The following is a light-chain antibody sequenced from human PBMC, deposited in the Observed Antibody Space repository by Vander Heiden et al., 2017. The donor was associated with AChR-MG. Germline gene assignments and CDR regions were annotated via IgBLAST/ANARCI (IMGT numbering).Light chain of an antibody. Sequence: QSDLTQPASVSGSPGQSITISCTGTSSDVDGYNYVSWYQQHPCKAAKLVIYYVSNQPSGVSNRFSGSKSGNTASLTISGLQAEDEADYYCSSYTSSSTYWVFGGGTKLTVL. CDR3: SSYTSSSTYWV. V-gene: IGLV2-14*03. J-gene: IGLJ3*02. CDR1: SSDVDGYNY. CDR2: YVS.